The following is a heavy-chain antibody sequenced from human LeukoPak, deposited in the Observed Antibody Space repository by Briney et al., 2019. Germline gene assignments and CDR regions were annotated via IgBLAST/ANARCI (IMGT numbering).Heavy chain of an antibody. Sequence: SETLSLTCTVSGGSISSYYWSWIRQPPGKGLEWIGYIYYSGSTNYNPSLKSRVTMSVDTSKNQFSLKLSSVTAADTAVYYCARELLQDDILSSGWFDPWGQGTLVTVSS. CDR3: ARELLQDDILSSGWFDP. CDR2: IYYSGST. D-gene: IGHD3-9*01. J-gene: IGHJ5*02. V-gene: IGHV4-59*12. CDR1: GGSISSYY.